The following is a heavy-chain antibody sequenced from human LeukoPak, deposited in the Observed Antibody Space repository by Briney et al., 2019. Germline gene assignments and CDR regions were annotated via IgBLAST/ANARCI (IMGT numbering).Heavy chain of an antibody. CDR2: ISYDGSNK. CDR3: AKDRELDY. J-gene: IGHJ4*02. D-gene: IGHD3-10*01. CDR1: GFTFSSYG. Sequence: GGSLRLSCAASGFTFSSYGMHWVRQAPGKGLEWVAVISYDGSNKYYADSVKGRFTISRDNSKNTLYLQMNSLRAEDTAVYYCAKDRELDYWGQGTLVTVSS. V-gene: IGHV3-30*18.